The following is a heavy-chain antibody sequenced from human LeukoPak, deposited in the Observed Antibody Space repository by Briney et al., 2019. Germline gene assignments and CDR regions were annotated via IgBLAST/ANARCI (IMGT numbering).Heavy chain of an antibody. J-gene: IGHJ6*03. CDR3: ARAVRGIVVVPAATIGRDYYYYMDV. Sequence: ASVKVSCKASGYTFTSYDINWVRQATGQGLEWLGWMNPNSGITGYAQKFQGRVTITRHTSISTAYMELSSLRSEDTAVYYCARAVRGIVVVPAATIGRDYYYYMDVWGKGTTVTVSS. CDR2: MNPNSGIT. V-gene: IGHV1-8*01. D-gene: IGHD2-2*01. CDR1: GYTFTSYD.